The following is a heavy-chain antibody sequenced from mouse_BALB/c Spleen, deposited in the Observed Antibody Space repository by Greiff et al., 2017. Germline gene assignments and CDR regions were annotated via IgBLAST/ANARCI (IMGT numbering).Heavy chain of an antibody. V-gene: IGHV1-80*01. CDR2: IYPGDGDT. Sequence: VQLVESGAELVRPGSSVKISCKASGYAFSSYWMNWVKQRPGQGLEWIGQIYPGDGDTNYNGKFKGKATLTADKSSSTAYMQLSSLTSEDSAVYFCAKVNWDGGYFDVWGAGTTVTVSS. CDR1: GYAFSSYW. D-gene: IGHD4-1*01. CDR3: AKVNWDGGYFDV. J-gene: IGHJ1*01.